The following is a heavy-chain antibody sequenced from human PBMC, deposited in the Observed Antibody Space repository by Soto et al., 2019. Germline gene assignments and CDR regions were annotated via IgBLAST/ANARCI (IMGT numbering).Heavy chain of an antibody. CDR2: IIPSFGAP. CDR1: GDNFNSYT. CDR3: AREMHGSWDY. J-gene: IGHJ4*02. V-gene: IGHV1-69*12. Sequence: QVQLVQSGAEVKEPGSSVQVSCTASGDNFNSYTITWVRQAPGQGLEWMGGIIPSFGAPIYAQKLQGSVTITADESTNTVHMDLNTLPSADPAFYYCAREMHGSWDYWGQGTLVTVSS.